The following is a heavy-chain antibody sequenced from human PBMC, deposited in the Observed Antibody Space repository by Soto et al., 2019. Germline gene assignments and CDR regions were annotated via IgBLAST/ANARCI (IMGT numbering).Heavy chain of an antibody. CDR2: ISSSGSNI. CDR1: GFTFNNYG. Sequence: EVQLVESGGGLVQPGGSLRLSCAASGFTFNNYGMYWVRQAPGKGLEWVSYISSSGSNIYYADSVKGRFTISRDNARNSWYLQMDSLRAEDTAIDYCARDPRRCSYTSCYDGYYYYYMDGWGKGTTVSV. D-gene: IGHD2-2*01. CDR3: ARDPRRCSYTSCYDGYYYYYMDG. J-gene: IGHJ6*03. V-gene: IGHV3-48*01.